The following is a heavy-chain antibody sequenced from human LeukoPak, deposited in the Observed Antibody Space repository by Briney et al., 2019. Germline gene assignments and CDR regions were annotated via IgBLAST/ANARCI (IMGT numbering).Heavy chain of an antibody. V-gene: IGHV3-30*18. J-gene: IGHJ4*02. D-gene: IGHD3-3*01. Sequence: PGGSLRLSCTASGFTFSSYGMHWVRQAPGKGLEWVTVISYDGSNKYFADSVKGRFTISRDNSKNTLFLQMNSLGAEDTAVYYCAKDMTQFWSGPDYWGQGTLVTVSS. CDR1: GFTFSSYG. CDR3: AKDMTQFWSGPDY. CDR2: ISYDGSNK.